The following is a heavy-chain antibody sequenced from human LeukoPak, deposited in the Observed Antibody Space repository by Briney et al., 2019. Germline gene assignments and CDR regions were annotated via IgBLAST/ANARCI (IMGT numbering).Heavy chain of an antibody. J-gene: IGHJ4*02. D-gene: IGHD4-17*01. V-gene: IGHV4-38-2*02. CDR1: GYSISNDYY. Sequence: SETLSLTCTVSGYSISNDYYWGWIRQPPGKGLEWIGGISHSGITYYTPSFKTRLTISLDTSENQFSLKLSSVTAADTAVYYCAGVPGVGTTVDYWGQGTLVTVSS. CDR2: ISHSGIT. CDR3: AGVPGVGTTVDY.